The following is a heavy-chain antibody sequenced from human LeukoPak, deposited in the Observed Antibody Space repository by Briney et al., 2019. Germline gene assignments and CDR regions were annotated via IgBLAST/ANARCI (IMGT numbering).Heavy chain of an antibody. D-gene: IGHD3-10*01. CDR2: TSSSDAGT. J-gene: IGHJ4*02. Sequence: GRSLRLSRAASGFTFSNAWMSWVRQAPGKGLEWVAATSSSDAGTYHADSVRGRFTISRDNSKNTLYLQTNSLRAEDAAVYFCARGGVDYYGSGTYYLMYYFDYWGQGALVTVSS. CDR1: GFTFSNAW. CDR3: ARGGVDYYGSGTYYLMYYFDY. V-gene: IGHV3-23*01.